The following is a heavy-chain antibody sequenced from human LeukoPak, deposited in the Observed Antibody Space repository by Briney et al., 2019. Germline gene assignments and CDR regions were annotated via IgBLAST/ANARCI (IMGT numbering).Heavy chain of an antibody. J-gene: IGHJ4*02. D-gene: IGHD6-13*01. V-gene: IGHV3-30*18. CDR3: AKDMSSSWYSFDY. CDR1: GFTFSSYG. Sequence: GGSLRLSCAASGFTFSSYGMHWVRQAPGKGLEWVAVISYDGRNKYYADSVKGRFTISRDNSKNTLYLQMNSLRAEDTAVYYCAKDMSSSWYSFDYWGQGTLVTVSS. CDR2: ISYDGRNK.